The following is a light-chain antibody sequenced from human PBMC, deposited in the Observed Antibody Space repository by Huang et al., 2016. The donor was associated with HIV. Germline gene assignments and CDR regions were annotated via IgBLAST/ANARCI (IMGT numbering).Light chain of an antibody. CDR2: EVS. J-gene: IGKJ2*01. Sequence: DIVMTQTLLSLSVTPGEPASLSSKASQSLLHGNVKTYLYWYLQKPGQPPQLLIYEVSNRVAGVPDRFSGSGSGTDFTLKISRVEAEDVGVYYCMQRIQLPYTFGQGTKLEIK. V-gene: IGKV2D-29*01. CDR1: QSLLHGNVKTY. CDR3: MQRIQLPYT.